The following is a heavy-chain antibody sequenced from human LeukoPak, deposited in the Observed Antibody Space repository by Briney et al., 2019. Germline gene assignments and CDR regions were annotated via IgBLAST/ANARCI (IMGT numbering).Heavy chain of an antibody. Sequence: SETLSLTCAVSGGSISSGGYSWRWLRQPPGKGLEWIGYIYHSGSAHYNPSLKSRVTISVDRSKHQFSLKLSSVAAADTAVYYCARGVAEVLWFGELLYPGNWFDPWGQGTLVSVSS. CDR3: ARGVAEVLWFGELLYPGNWFDP. CDR1: GGSISSGGYS. V-gene: IGHV4-30-2*01. J-gene: IGHJ5*02. CDR2: IYHSGSA. D-gene: IGHD3-10*01.